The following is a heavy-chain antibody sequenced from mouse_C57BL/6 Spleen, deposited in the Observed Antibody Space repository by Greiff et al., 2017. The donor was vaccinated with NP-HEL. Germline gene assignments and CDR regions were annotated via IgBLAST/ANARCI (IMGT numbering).Heavy chain of an antibody. D-gene: IGHD3-2*01. Sequence: EVMLVESGGGFVKPGGSLKLSCAASGFTFSDYGMHWVRQAPEKGLEWVAYISSGSSTIYYADTVKGRFTISRDNAKNTLFLQMTSLRSEDTAMYDCARMDSPGAMDYWGQGTSVTVSS. CDR3: ARMDSPGAMDY. V-gene: IGHV5-17*01. J-gene: IGHJ4*01. CDR2: ISSGSSTI. CDR1: GFTFSDYG.